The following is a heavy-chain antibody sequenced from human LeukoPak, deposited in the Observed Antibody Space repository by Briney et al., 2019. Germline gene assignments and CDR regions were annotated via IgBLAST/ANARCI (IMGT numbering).Heavy chain of an antibody. J-gene: IGHJ5*02. Sequence: SETLSITCAVYGGSFSGYYWSWIRQPPGKGLEWIGEINHSGSTNYNPSLKSRVTISVDTSKNQFSLKLSSVTAADTAVYYCARYNGGWELLSARWFDPWGQGTLVTVSS. V-gene: IGHV4-34*01. CDR1: GGSFSGYY. CDR3: ARYNGGWELLSARWFDP. D-gene: IGHD1-26*01. CDR2: INHSGST.